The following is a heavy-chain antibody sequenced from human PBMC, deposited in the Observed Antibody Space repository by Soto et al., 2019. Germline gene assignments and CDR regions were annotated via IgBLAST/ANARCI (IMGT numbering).Heavy chain of an antibody. D-gene: IGHD2-21*02. CDR2: IYYSGCT. V-gene: IGHV4-30-4*01. CDR1: GGTISSGDFY. CDR3: ARAGDYGDPTLFDP. J-gene: IGHJ5*02. Sequence: PSESLSLTCSVSGGTISSGDFYWGWIGKPPGKGLEWTGDIYYSGCTAYNPSLKSSVTISVDTSKNQFSLKLSSVTAADTAVYYCARAGDYGDPTLFDPWGQGTLFTVSS.